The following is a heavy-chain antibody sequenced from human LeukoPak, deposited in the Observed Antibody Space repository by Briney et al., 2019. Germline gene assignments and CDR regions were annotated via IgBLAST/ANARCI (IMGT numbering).Heavy chain of an antibody. CDR2: ISYDGSNK. J-gene: IGHJ6*02. CDR3: AKDFPHYYESSHGMDA. D-gene: IGHD3-22*01. V-gene: IGHV3-30*04. Sequence: PGGSLRLSCAASGFTFSSYAMHWVRQAPGKGLEWVAVISYDGSNKYYADSVKGRFTISRDNSKNTLYLQMNSLRAEDTAVYYCAKDFPHYYESSHGMDAWGQGTTVTVSS. CDR1: GFTFSSYA.